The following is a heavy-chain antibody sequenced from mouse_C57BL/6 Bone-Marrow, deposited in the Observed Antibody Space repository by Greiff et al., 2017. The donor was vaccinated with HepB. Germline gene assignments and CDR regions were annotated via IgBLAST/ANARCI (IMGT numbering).Heavy chain of an antibody. D-gene: IGHD1-1*01. CDR1: GFSINSDCY. Sequence: EVKVEESGPSLVRPSQTLSLTCTVTGFSINSDCYWIWIRQFPGNKLEYIGYTFYSGITYYNPSLESRTYITRDKSKNQFSLKLSSVTTEDTATYYCAREGYYGSSFDYWGQGTTLTVSS. V-gene: IGHV3-3*01. CDR3: AREGYYGSSFDY. CDR2: TFYSGIT. J-gene: IGHJ2*01.